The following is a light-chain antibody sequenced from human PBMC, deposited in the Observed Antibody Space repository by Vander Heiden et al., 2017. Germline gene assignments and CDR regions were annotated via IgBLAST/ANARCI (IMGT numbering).Light chain of an antibody. CDR2: WAS. Sequence: DIVMTQSPDSLAVSLGERATINCKSSQSILYSSNNNNYLSWYQQKPGQPPKLLIYWASTRESGVPARFSGSGSGTDFTLTISNLQAEDVAVYYCQQYYGTPLTFGGGTKVEIK. CDR3: QQYYGTPLT. V-gene: IGKV4-1*01. J-gene: IGKJ4*01. CDR1: QSILYSSNNNNY.